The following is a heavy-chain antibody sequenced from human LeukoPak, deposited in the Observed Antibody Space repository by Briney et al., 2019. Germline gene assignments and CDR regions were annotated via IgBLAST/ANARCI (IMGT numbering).Heavy chain of an antibody. D-gene: IGHD2-15*01. J-gene: IGHJ4*02. Sequence: ASVKVSCKASGYTFTSYGISWVRQAPGQGLEWMGWISAYNGNTNYAQKLQGRVTMTTDTPTSTAYMELRSLRSDDTAVYYCARDRRCSGGSCYSSWYYFDYWGQGTLVTVSS. CDR3: ARDRRCSGGSCYSSWYYFDY. V-gene: IGHV1-18*04. CDR2: ISAYNGNT. CDR1: GYTFTSYG.